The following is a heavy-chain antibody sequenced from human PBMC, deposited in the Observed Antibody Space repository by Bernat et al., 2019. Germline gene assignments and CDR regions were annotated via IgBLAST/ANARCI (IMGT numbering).Heavy chain of an antibody. CDR1: GFTFNDYG. Sequence: QVQLVESGGGVVQPGRSLRLSCAASGFTFNDYGMHWVRQAPGKGLEWVALVWYDGSNKYYADSVKGRFTISRDNSYNTLYLQMNSLRAEDTAVYYCTTGPLWFGELLFPADYYYGMDVWGQGTTVTVSS. J-gene: IGHJ6*02. CDR3: TTGPLWFGELLFPADYYYGMDV. CDR2: VWYDGSNK. D-gene: IGHD3-10*01. V-gene: IGHV3-33*01.